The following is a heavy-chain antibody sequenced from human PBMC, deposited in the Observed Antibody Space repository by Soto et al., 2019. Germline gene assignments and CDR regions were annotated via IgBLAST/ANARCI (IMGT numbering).Heavy chain of an antibody. CDR1: GFTVSSNY. CDR2: IYSAGST. D-gene: IGHD3-16*01. Sequence: GGSLRLSCAASGFTVSSNYMSWVRQAPGKGLEWVSIIYSAGSTYYADSVKGRFTISRDNSKNMLYLQMDSLRADDTAVYYCARLGGGGWGKNGYWGQGTLVTVSS. J-gene: IGHJ4*02. V-gene: IGHV3-66*01. CDR3: ARLGGGGWGKNGY.